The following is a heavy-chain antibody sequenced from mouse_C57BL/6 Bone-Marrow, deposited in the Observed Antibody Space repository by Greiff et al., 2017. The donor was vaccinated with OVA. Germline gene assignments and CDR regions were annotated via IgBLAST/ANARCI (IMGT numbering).Heavy chain of an antibody. D-gene: IGHD1-1*01. J-gene: IGHJ3*01. CDR2: IDPENGDT. CDR1: GFNIKDDY. CDR3: TTGITTVGAY. V-gene: IGHV14-4*01. Sequence: VQLKESGAELVRPGASVKLSCTASGFNIKDDYMHWVKQRPEQGLEWIGWIDPENGDTEYASKFQGKATITADTSSNTAYLQLSSLTSEDTAVYYCTTGITTVGAYWGQVTLVTVSA.